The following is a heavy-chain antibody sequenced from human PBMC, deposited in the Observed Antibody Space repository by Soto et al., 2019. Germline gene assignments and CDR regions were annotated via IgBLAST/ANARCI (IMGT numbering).Heavy chain of an antibody. D-gene: IGHD6-19*01. V-gene: IGHV1-2*02. J-gene: IGHJ4*02. CDR2: INPNSGGT. Sequence: ASVKVSCKASGYTFTGYYMHWVRQAPGQGLEWMGWINPNSGGTNYAQKFQGRVTMTRDTSISTAYMELSRLRSDDTAVYYCAPCIAVAGTFDYWGQGTLVTVSS. CDR1: GYTFTGYY. CDR3: APCIAVAGTFDY.